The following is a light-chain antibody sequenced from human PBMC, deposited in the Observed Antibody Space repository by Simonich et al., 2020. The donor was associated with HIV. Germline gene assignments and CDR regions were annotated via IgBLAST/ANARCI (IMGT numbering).Light chain of an antibody. CDR3: AAWDDSLSGPGV. CDR2: RNN. CDR1: SSNIGRNY. J-gene: IGLJ3*02. Sequence: QSVLTQPPSASGTPGQRVTISCSGSSSNIGRNYVYWYQQLPGTAPKPLIYRNNQLPAGVPDRFSGSKSGTSASLAISGLRSEDEADYYCAAWDDSLSGPGVFGGGTKLTVL. V-gene: IGLV1-47*01.